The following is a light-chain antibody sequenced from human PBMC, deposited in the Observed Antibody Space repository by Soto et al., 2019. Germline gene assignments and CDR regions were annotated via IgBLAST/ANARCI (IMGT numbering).Light chain of an antibody. CDR1: QSVSSSY. CDR2: GAS. J-gene: IGKJ4*01. CDR3: QQYGRSPLT. Sequence: EIVLTQSPGTLSLSPGERATLSCRASQSVSSSYLAWYQQKPGQAPRLLIYGASSRATGIPDRFSGSGSGTDFTLTISRLEPEDFAVYYCQQYGRSPLTFGGWTKV. V-gene: IGKV3-20*01.